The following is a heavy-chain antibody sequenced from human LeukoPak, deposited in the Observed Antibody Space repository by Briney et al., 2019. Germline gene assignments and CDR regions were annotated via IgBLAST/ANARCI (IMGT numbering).Heavy chain of an antibody. CDR1: GFTFSSYS. CDR2: ISSSSTTI. D-gene: IGHD3-10*01. V-gene: IGHV3-48*01. J-gene: IGHJ6*03. CDR3: ARAPATMVRGVFYYYYMDV. Sequence: GGSLRLSCAASGFTFSSYSMMWVRQAPGKGLEWVSYISSSSTTIHYADSVKGRFTISRDNAKNSVYLQMNSLRAEDTAVYYCARAPATMVRGVFYYYYMDVWGKGTTVTISS.